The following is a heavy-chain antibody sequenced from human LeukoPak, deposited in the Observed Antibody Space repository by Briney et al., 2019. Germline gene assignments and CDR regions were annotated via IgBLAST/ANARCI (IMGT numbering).Heavy chain of an antibody. J-gene: IGHJ4*02. CDR2: IYSSGST. D-gene: IGHD4-23*01. Sequence: PSETLSLTCTVSGDSISGYYWGWIRQRAGKGLEWIWRIYSSGSTDFNPSLKSRVTMSVDTSKSQFSLTLNSVTAADTAVYFCARGASVETHSGYYYDYWGPGALVTVSS. CDR3: ARGASVETHSGYYYDY. V-gene: IGHV4-4*07. CDR1: GDSISGYY.